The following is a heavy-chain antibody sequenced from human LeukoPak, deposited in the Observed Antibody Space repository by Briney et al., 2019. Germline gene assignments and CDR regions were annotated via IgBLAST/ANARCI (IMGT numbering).Heavy chain of an antibody. CDR2: IKRDGSEK. Sequence: GGSLRLSCAASGFTFSSYWMSWVRQAPGKGLEWVANIKRDGSEKYLVDSVKGRFTISRDNAKNSLYLQMNSLIAEDTAVYYCARYRNYYEYFEYWGQGTLVTVSS. CDR3: ARYRNYYEYFEY. CDR1: GFTFSSYW. J-gene: IGHJ4*02. V-gene: IGHV3-7*04. D-gene: IGHD3-22*01.